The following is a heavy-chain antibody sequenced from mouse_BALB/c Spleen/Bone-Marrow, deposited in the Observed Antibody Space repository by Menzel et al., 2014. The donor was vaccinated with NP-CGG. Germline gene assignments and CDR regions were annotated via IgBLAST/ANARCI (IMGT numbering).Heavy chain of an antibody. CDR2: IYPGNSDT. CDR3: TRAMITRAWSAY. V-gene: IGHV1-5*01. CDR1: GYTFTSYW. Sequence: EVQLQQSGTVLARPGASVKMSCKASGYTFTSYWMHWVKQRPGQGLEWIGAIYPGNSDTSYNQKFKGKAKLTAVTSTSTAYMELSSLTNEDSAVYYCTRAMITRAWSAYWGQGTLVTVSA. D-gene: IGHD2-4*01. J-gene: IGHJ3*01.